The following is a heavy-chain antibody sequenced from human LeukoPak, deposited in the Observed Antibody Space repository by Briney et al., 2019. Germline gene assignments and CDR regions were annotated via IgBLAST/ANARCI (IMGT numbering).Heavy chain of an antibody. J-gene: IGHJ4*02. CDR2: IYYSGST. CDR1: GGSISSYY. Sequence: SETLSLTCTVSGGSISSYYWSWIRQPPGKGLEWIGYIYYSGSTNYNPSLKSRVTISVDTSKNQFSLKLSSVNAADTAVYYCAMSSGWYLHFDYWGQGTLVTVSS. V-gene: IGHV4-59*01. CDR3: AMSSGWYLHFDY. D-gene: IGHD6-19*01.